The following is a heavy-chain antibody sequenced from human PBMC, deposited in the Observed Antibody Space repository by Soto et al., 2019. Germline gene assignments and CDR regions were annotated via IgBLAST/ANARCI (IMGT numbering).Heavy chain of an antibody. D-gene: IGHD1-20*01. Sequence: PFETLSLTCAVSGASISGSYYYWAWLRQSPGKGPEWIGSVFYTGFTSYSPSLESRVSVSVDTSKSQFSLKLSAVTAADTAAYYCATSQKGYNWNYFDHWGQGALVTVSS. V-gene: IGHV4-39*01. CDR2: VFYTGFT. CDR1: GASISGSYYY. J-gene: IGHJ4*02. CDR3: ATSQKGYNWNYFDH.